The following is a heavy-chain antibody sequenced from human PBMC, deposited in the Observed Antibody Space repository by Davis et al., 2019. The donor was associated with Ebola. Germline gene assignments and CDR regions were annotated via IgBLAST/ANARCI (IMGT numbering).Heavy chain of an antibody. CDR3: ARWASVGY. CDR1: GFILGGYE. D-gene: IGHD1-26*01. CDR2: ISSSSSTI. Sequence: GESLKISCAASGFILGGYEMNWVRQAPGKGLEWVSYISSSSSTIYYADSVKGRFTISRDNVKNSLYLQMDSLRAEDTAVYYCARWASVGYWGQGTLVTVSS. V-gene: IGHV3-48*03. J-gene: IGHJ4*02.